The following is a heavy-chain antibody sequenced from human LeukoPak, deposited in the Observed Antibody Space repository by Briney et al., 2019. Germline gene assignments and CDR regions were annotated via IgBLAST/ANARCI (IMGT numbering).Heavy chain of an antibody. CDR2: IYYSGST. D-gene: IGHD6-19*01. Sequence: SETLSLTCTVSGGSISSYYWSWIRQPPGKGLEWIGYIYYSGSTNYNPSLKSRVTISVDTSKNQFSLKLSSVTAADTAVYYCARRSGWYKGGYYYYGMDVWGQGTTVTVSS. V-gene: IGHV4-59*08. J-gene: IGHJ6*02. CDR3: ARRSGWYKGGYYYYGMDV. CDR1: GGSISSYY.